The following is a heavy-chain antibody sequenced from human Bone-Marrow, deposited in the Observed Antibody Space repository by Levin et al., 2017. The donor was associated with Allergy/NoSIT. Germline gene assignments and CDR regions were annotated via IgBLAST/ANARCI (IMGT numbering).Heavy chain of an antibody. CDR1: GFTFSSYA. V-gene: IGHV3-23*01. J-gene: IGHJ4*02. Sequence: GESLKISCAASGFTFSSYAMSWVRQAPGKGLEWVSAISGSGGSTYYADSVKGRFTISRDNSKNTLYLQMNSLRAEDTAVYYCAKDANGYDSKPHYWGQGTLVTVSS. CDR2: ISGSGGST. D-gene: IGHD5-12*01. CDR3: AKDANGYDSKPHY.